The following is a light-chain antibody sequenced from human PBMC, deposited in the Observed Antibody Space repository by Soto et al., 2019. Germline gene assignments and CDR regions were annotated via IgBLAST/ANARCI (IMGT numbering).Light chain of an antibody. CDR2: DVT. J-gene: IGLJ1*01. CDR1: SSDVGGYNY. V-gene: IGLV2-11*03. CDR3: CSHAGSYTYV. Sequence: HGQARSITKNRTSSDVGGYNYVSWYQQHLGKVPKLMIYDVTKRPSGAPDRFSGSKSGNTASLTISGLQSEDEADYYCCSHAGSYTYVFGTGTKVTVL.